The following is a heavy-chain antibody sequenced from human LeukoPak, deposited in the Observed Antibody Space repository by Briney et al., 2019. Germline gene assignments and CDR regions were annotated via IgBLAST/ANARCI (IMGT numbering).Heavy chain of an antibody. Sequence: GGSLRLSCAASGVTFRNYWMYWVRQAPGKGLVWVSGINSDGSSTTYADSGKGRFTISRDNAKNTLYLQMNGLRAEDTAVYYCARDVRRRGGYVALDSWGQGTLVTVSS. CDR3: ARDVRRRGGYVALDS. V-gene: IGHV3-74*01. CDR1: GVTFRNYW. CDR2: INSDGSST. D-gene: IGHD5-12*01. J-gene: IGHJ4*02.